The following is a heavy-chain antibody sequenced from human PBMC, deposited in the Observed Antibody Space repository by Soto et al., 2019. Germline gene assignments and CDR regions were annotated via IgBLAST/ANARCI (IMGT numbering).Heavy chain of an antibody. V-gene: IGHV3-23*01. CDR1: GFTSGKYA. CDR3: AKDEVAANGRADAFDI. Sequence: EVQLLESGGGLVQPGGSLTLTCIVTGFTSGKYAMSWVRQAPGKGLEWASEIGGGGEYTNYADPGRGRFTMSRDNSKNTQYLHISSLKVEDTAVYYSAKDEVAANGRADAFDIRGQGTVVTVSS. D-gene: IGHD2-15*01. J-gene: IGHJ3*02. CDR2: IGGGGEYT.